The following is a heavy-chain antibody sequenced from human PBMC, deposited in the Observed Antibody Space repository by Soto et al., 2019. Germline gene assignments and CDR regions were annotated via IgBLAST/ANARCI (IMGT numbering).Heavy chain of an antibody. CDR1: GFTFRSFT. J-gene: IGHJ3*02. V-gene: IGHV3-21*01. CDR3: AKDRELHYYDSSGYYFFPDAFDI. Sequence: GGSLRLSCAASGFTFRSFTMNWVRQAPGKGLEWVSTISSNSAYIYYTDALRGRFTISRDDAKNSLHLQMNSLRAEDTAVYYCAKDRELHYYDSSGYYFFPDAFDIWGQGTMVTVSS. CDR2: ISSNSAYI. D-gene: IGHD3-22*01.